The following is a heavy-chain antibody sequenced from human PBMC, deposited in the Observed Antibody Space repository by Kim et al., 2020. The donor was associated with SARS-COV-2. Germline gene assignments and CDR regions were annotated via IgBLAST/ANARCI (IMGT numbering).Heavy chain of an antibody. V-gene: IGHV6-1*01. Sequence: NDYAVSVTSRITIIQDAAKNQLCLQLNAVTPEDTAVYYCAGGRMAGNFDYWGQGTLVTVSS. D-gene: IGHD6-19*01. CDR3: AGGRMAGNFDY. J-gene: IGHJ4*02. CDR2: N.